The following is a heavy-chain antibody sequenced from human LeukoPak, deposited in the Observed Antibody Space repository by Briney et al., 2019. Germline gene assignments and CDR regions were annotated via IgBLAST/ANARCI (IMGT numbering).Heavy chain of an antibody. CDR2: ISYDGSNK. CDR1: GFTFSSYA. CDR3: ARDPVNSPGDWYFDL. D-gene: IGHD4-23*01. J-gene: IGHJ2*01. V-gene: IGHV3-30-3*01. Sequence: RGSLRLSCAASGFTFSSYAMHWVRQAPGKGLEWVAVISYDGSNKYYADSVKGRFTISRDSSKNTLYLQVNSLRAEDTAVYYCARDPVNSPGDWYFDLWGRGTLVTVSS.